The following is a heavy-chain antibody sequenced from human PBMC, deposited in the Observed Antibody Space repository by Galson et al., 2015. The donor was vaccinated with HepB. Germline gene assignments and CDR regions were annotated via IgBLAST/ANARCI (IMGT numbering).Heavy chain of an antibody. V-gene: IGHV3-33*01. CDR3: ARGRRQWLAYNAFDI. J-gene: IGHJ3*02. Sequence: SLRLSCAASGFTFSSYGMHWVRQAPGKGLEWVAVIWYDGSNKYYADSVKGRFTISRDNSKNTLYLQMNSLRAEDTAVYYCARGRRQWLAYNAFDIWGQGTMVTVSS. CDR1: GFTFSSYG. D-gene: IGHD6-19*01. CDR2: IWYDGSNK.